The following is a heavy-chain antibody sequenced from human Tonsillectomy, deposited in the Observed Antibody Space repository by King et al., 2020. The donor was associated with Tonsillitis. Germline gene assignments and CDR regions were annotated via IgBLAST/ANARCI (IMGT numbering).Heavy chain of an antibody. Sequence: VQLVESGGGVVRPGGSLRLSCAASGFTFDDYGMSWVRQAPGKGLEWVTGINWNGGSTVYADSVKGRFTISRDNGKNSLYLQMNSLRAEDTALYHCAIYLVYNWNYSLPVLLHPGMDVWGQGTTVTVSS. J-gene: IGHJ6*02. CDR2: INWNGGST. CDR3: AIYLVYNWNYSLPVLLHPGMDV. V-gene: IGHV3-20*01. CDR1: GFTFDDYG. D-gene: IGHD1-7*01.